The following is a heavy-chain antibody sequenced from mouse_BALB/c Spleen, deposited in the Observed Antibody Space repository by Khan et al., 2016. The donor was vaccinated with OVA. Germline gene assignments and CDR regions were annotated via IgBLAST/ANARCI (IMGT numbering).Heavy chain of an antibody. CDR2: INTNTGEP. Sequence: QIQLVQSGPELKKPGETVKISCKASGYTFTNYGMNWVKKAPGKGLKWMGWINTNTGEPTYGEEFKGRFAFSLETSASTAYLQINKLKTDDTATYFCARSRWLLPAMDYWGQGTSVTVSS. V-gene: IGHV9-3*02. CDR1: GYTFTNYG. D-gene: IGHD2-3*01. CDR3: ARSRWLLPAMDY. J-gene: IGHJ4*01.